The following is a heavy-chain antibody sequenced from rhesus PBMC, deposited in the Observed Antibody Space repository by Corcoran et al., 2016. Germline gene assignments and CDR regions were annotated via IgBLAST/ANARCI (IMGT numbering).Heavy chain of an antibody. J-gene: IGHJ3*01. Sequence: QVQLQESGPGLVKPSETLSLTCAVSGGSISDSYYWNWIRQPPGKGLEWIGNIYGNSASTYYNPSLKSRFTISKDTSKNQFFLKLSSVTAADAAVYYCVGGAFDFWGQGLRVTVSS. CDR3: VGGAFDF. D-gene: IGHD3-34*01. CDR2: IYGNSAST. CDR1: GGSISDSYY. V-gene: IGHV4S9*01.